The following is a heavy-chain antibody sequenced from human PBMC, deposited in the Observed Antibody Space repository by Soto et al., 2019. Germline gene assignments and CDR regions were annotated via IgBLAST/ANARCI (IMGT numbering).Heavy chain of an antibody. CDR1: GGSFSGYY. CDR2: INHSGST. V-gene: IGHV4-34*01. J-gene: IGHJ5*02. D-gene: IGHD4-4*01. Sequence: QVQLQQWGAGLLKPSETLSLTCAVYGGSFSGYYWSWIRQPPGKGLEWIGEINHSGSTNYTPSLKSRVTISVDTSENQFSLKLSSVTAADTAVYYCARGISHNYVWFDPWGQGTLVTVSS. CDR3: ARGISHNYVWFDP.